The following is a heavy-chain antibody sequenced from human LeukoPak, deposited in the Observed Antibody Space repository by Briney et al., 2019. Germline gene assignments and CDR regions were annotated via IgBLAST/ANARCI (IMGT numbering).Heavy chain of an antibody. CDR2: IKQDGSEK. CDR3: AKGPRDGYNYHFDY. D-gene: IGHD5-24*01. CDR1: GFTFSSYW. Sequence: PGGSLRLSCAASGFTFSSYWMSWVRQAPGKGLEWVANIKQDGSEKYYVDSVKGRFTISRDNAKNSLYLQMNSLRAEDTAVYYCAKGPRDGYNYHFDYWGQGTLVTVSS. J-gene: IGHJ4*02. V-gene: IGHV3-7*01.